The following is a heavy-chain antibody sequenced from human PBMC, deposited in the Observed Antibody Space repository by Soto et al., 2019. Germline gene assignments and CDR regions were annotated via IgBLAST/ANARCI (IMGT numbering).Heavy chain of an antibody. Sequence: GGSLRLSCTASGFNFSDYAMSWFRRAPGKGLEWVGFVRSKAYGGTTEYAASVKGRYTMSRDDSKSIAYLQMNSLKTEDTAVYYCTPAGGYCSGGSCSYYYYGMDVWGQGTTVTVSS. CDR1: GFNFSDYA. CDR3: TPAGGYCSGGSCSYYYYGMDV. CDR2: VRSKAYGGTT. D-gene: IGHD2-15*01. J-gene: IGHJ6*02. V-gene: IGHV3-49*03.